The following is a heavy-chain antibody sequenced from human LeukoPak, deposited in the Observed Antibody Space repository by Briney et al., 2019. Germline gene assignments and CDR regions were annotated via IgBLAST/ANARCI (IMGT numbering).Heavy chain of an antibody. CDR1: GFTFSSYS. Sequence: GGSLRLSCAASGFTFSSYSMNWVRQAPGKGLEWVSSISSSSSYIYYADSVKGRFTISRDNAKNSLYLQMNSLRAEDTAVYYCARDARSDSSSWLEYWGQGTLVTVSS. J-gene: IGHJ4*02. V-gene: IGHV3-21*01. D-gene: IGHD6-13*01. CDR2: ISSSSSYI. CDR3: ARDARSDSSSWLEY.